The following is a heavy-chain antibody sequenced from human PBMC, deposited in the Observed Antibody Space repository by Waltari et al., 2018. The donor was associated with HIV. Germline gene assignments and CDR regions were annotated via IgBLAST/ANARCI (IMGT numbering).Heavy chain of an antibody. CDR2: INPSGGST. J-gene: IGHJ6*02. V-gene: IGHV1-46*01. CDR1: GYTFTSYY. CDR3: ARDDIVVVVAGFYYYYGMDV. D-gene: IGHD2-15*01. Sequence: AEVKKPGASVKVSCKASGYTFTSYYMHWVRQAPGQGLEWMGIINPSGGSTSYAQKFQGRVTMTRDTSTSTVYMELSSLRSEDTAVYYCARDDIVVVVAGFYYYYGMDVWGQGTTVTVSS.